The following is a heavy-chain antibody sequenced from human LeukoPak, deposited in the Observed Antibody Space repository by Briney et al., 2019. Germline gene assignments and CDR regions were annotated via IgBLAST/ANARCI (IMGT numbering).Heavy chain of an antibody. CDR2: IPHSGST. Sequence: PSETLSLTCAVSGDSISSYYWSWIRQPPGEGLEWIGYIPHSGSTIYNPYHKSRVTLSLDTSKNQFSLKLNSVTAADTAVYYCARIGLGYCSAGSCPPFDYWGQGTLVTVSS. CDR1: GDSISSYY. J-gene: IGHJ4*02. V-gene: IGHV4-59*01. D-gene: IGHD2-15*01. CDR3: ARIGLGYCSAGSCPPFDY.